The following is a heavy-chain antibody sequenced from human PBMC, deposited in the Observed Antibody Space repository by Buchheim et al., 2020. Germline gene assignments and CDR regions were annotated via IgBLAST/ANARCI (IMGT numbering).Heavy chain of an antibody. J-gene: IGHJ6*02. CDR1: GFTLSNYW. Sequence: EVQLVESGGGSVQPGGSLIVSCAASGFTLSNYWMHWVRQAPGKGLVWVSRINSDGSSTTYADSVKGRFTISIDNAKNTLYLHMNSLRGEDTAVYYCARGGGYCSGGSCYSWTALDVWGQGTT. D-gene: IGHD2-15*01. CDR2: INSDGSST. V-gene: IGHV3-74*01. CDR3: ARGGGYCSGGSCYSWTALDV.